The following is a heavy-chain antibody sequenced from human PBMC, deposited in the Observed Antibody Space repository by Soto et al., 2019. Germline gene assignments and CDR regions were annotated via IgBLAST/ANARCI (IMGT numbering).Heavy chain of an antibody. Sequence: EXLRISFRCTGYXSTKNLIGWVRQMPGKGLEFIGIIYPGDSETRYSPSLQCQVTMSVYNSKNTAYLHWSSLQAPDTDIYYCFILYGAARRGFDYWGPGTLGTVSS. J-gene: IGHJ4*02. D-gene: IGHD2-8*01. V-gene: IGHV5-51*01. CDR3: FILYGAARRGFDY. CDR2: IYPGDSET. CDR1: GYXSTKNL.